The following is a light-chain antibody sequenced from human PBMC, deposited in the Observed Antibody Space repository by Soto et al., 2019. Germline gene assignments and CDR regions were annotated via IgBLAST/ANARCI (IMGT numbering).Light chain of an antibody. V-gene: IGKV3-20*01. J-gene: IGKJ1*01. CDR1: QSFTSRS. CDR3: HQYGSSPST. Sequence: ELVFTHSPGTLSLSPGEIATLSFMSSQSFTSRSLAWYQQKPGLAPRLLISGASNRAAGIPDRFSGSGSGTDFTLTISRLEPEDFAVYYCHQYGSSPSTFGQGTKVDIK. CDR2: GAS.